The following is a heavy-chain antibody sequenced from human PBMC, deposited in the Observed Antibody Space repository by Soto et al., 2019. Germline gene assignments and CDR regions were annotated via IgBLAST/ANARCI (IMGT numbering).Heavy chain of an antibody. Sequence: ASVKVSCKVSGYTLTELSMHWVRQAPGKGLEWMGGFDPEDGETIYAQKFQGRVTMTEDTSTDTAYMELSSLRSEDTAVYYCARPLTFGELSVPGAFDIWGQGTMVTVSS. CDR3: ARPLTFGELSVPGAFDI. J-gene: IGHJ3*02. D-gene: IGHD3-10*01. CDR1: GYTLTELS. V-gene: IGHV1-24*01. CDR2: FDPEDGET.